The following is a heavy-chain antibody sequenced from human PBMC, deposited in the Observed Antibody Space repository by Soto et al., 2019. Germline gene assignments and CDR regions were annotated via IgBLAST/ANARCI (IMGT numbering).Heavy chain of an antibody. CDR2: ISGSGATT. CDR3: ARGHCSTNSDACGWFDP. V-gene: IGHV3-23*01. D-gene: IGHD2-2*01. J-gene: IGHJ5*02. Sequence: EVQLLESGGGLVQPGGSLRLSCAASGFTFSSYAMSWVRQAPGKGLEWVSAISGSGATTYYADSVKGRFTISRDNSKNTWYLQVNSLRAEDTAVYFCARGHCSTNSDACGWFDPWGQGTLITVSS. CDR1: GFTFSSYA.